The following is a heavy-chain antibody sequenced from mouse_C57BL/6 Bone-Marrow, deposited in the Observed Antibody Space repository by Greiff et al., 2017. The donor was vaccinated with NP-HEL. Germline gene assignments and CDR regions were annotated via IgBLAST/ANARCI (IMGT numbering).Heavy chain of an antibody. CDR1: GFTFSDYY. V-gene: IGHV5-12*01. CDR2: ISNGGGST. D-gene: IGHD2-4*01. Sequence: DVQLVESGGGLVQPGGSLKLSCAASGFTFSDYYMYWVRQTPEKRLEWVAYISNGGGSTYYPDTVKGRFTISRDNAKNTLYLQMSRLKSEDTAMYYCARRGYDYDDGLGDWGQGTTLTVSS. CDR3: ARRGYDYDDGLGD. J-gene: IGHJ2*01.